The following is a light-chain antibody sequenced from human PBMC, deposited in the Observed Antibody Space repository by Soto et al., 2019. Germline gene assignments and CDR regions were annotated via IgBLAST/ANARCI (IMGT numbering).Light chain of an antibody. J-gene: IGKJ4*01. V-gene: IGKV3-15*01. CDR3: QQYNNRPLT. CDR2: GAS. CDR1: QSVSSS. Sequence: VMTQSPATLSVSPGERAILSCRASQSVSSSLAWYQQKPGQAPRLLIYGASTRATGIPARFSGSGSGTEFTLIISSLQSEDFAGYYCQQYNNRPLTFGGGTKVDIK.